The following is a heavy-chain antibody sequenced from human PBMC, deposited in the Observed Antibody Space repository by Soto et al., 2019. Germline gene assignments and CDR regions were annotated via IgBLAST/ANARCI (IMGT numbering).Heavy chain of an antibody. V-gene: IGHV4-28*01. J-gene: IGHJ5*02. CDR3: ARYSGYEGLRFDP. CDR2: IYYSGTT. D-gene: IGHD5-12*01. Sequence: SETLSLTCAVSGYSIRSSNWWGWIRQPPGKGLEWIGYIYYSGTTYYNPSLKSRVTMSVDTSKNQFSLKLTSVTAVDTAVYYCARYSGYEGLRFDPWGQG. CDR1: GYSIRSSNW.